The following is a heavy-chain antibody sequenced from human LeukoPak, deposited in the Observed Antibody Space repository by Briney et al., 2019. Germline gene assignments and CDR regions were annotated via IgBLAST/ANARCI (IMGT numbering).Heavy chain of an antibody. J-gene: IGHJ4*02. V-gene: IGHV3-30*18. D-gene: IGHD2-21*02. CDR1: GFTFSSYG. CDR3: AKDEGPYCGGDCYLDY. CDR2: ISYDGSNK. Sequence: GGSLRLSCAASGFTFSSYGMHWVRQAPGKGLEWVAVISYDGSNKYYADSVKGRFTISRDNSKNTLYLQMNSLRAEDTAVYYCAKDEGPYCGGDCYLDYWGQGTLVTVSS.